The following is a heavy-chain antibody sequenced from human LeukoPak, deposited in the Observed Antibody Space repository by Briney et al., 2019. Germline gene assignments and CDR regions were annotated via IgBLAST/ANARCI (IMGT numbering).Heavy chain of an antibody. CDR3: ARGGGSGNDYYYYMDV. Sequence: SETLSITCAVYGGSFSDYYWSWIRQPPGKGLEWIGEINHSGSTNYNPSLKSRVTISVDTSKNQFSLRLNSVTAADTAVYYCARGGGSGNDYYYYMDVWGKGTTVTVSS. V-gene: IGHV4-34*01. J-gene: IGHJ6*03. D-gene: IGHD3-10*01. CDR1: GGSFSDYY. CDR2: INHSGST.